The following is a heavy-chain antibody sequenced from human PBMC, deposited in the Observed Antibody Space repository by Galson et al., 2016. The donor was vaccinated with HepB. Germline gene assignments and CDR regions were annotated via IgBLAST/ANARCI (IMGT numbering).Heavy chain of an antibody. CDR1: GFTFSSYA. CDR2: ISYDASNK. J-gene: IGHJ6*02. Sequence: SLRLSCAASGFTFSSYAMHWVRQAPGKGLEWVALISYDASNKYYADSVKGRFTVSRDNSKNTLYLQMNSLRSEDTAVYFCARQGSYSYYYGMDVWGQGTTVTVSS. CDR3: ARQGSYSYYYGMDV. V-gene: IGHV3-30-3*01.